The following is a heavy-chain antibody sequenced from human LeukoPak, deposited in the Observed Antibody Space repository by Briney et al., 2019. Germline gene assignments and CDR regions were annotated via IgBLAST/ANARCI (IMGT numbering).Heavy chain of an antibody. J-gene: IGHJ4*02. CDR3: ARDPIYSSSDFDY. Sequence: GASVKVSCKTSGHTFTGDYIHWVRQAPGQGLEWMGWINPNSGGTNYAQKFQGRVTMTRDTSISTAYMELSRLRSDDTAVYYCARDPIYSSSDFDYWGQGTLVTVSS. V-gene: IGHV1-2*02. CDR1: GHTFTGDY. CDR2: INPNSGGT. D-gene: IGHD6-6*01.